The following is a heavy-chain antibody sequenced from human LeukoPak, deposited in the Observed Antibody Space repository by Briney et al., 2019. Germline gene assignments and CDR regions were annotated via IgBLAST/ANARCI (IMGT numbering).Heavy chain of an antibody. CDR1: GFTFSSYD. V-gene: IGHV3-13*01. Sequence: GGSLRLSCAASGFTFSSYDMHWVRQATGKGLEWVSAIGTAGDTYYPGSVKGRFTISRENAKNSLYLQMNSLRAEDTAVYYCAKIGRSSSWSKVGWFDPWGQGTLVTVSS. J-gene: IGHJ5*02. D-gene: IGHD6-13*01. CDR2: IGTAGDT. CDR3: AKIGRSSSWSKVGWFDP.